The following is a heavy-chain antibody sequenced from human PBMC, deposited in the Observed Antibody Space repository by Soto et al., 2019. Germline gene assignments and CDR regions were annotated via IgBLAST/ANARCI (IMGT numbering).Heavy chain of an antibody. D-gene: IGHD6-19*01. V-gene: IGHV3-9*01. CDR2: ISWNSGSI. Sequence: GGSLRLSCAASGFTFDDYAMHWVRQAPGKGLEWVSGISWNSGSIGYADSVKGRFTISRDNAKNSLYLQMNSLRAEDTALYYCAKDLIAVAGTQREHMRAFDIWGQGTMVTVSS. CDR3: AKDLIAVAGTQREHMRAFDI. CDR1: GFTFDDYA. J-gene: IGHJ3*02.